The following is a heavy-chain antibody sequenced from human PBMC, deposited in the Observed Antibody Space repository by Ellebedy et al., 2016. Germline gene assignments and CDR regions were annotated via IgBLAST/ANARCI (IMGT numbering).Heavy chain of an antibody. CDR2: IDFSGTGT. Sequence: GESLKISXGASGFTFSIAGMTWVRQVPGKGLEWVATIDFSGTGTYYADSVKGRFIISRDNTKNLVFLQMNSLGVEDTAVYYCARDGSEWSRDHWGQGTLVTVSS. CDR3: ARDGSEWSRDH. J-gene: IGHJ4*02. D-gene: IGHD3-3*01. V-gene: IGHV3-21*06. CDR1: GFTFSIAG.